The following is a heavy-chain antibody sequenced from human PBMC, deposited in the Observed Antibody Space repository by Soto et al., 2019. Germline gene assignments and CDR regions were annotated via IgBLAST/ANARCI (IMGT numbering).Heavy chain of an antibody. D-gene: IGHD2-15*01. CDR3: VRQDSRGRYFDF. V-gene: IGHV2-5*02. J-gene: IGHJ4*02. CDR1: GFSLTNDGVG. Sequence: QITLRESGPALVKPTQTLTLTCTVSGFSLTNDGVGVGWVRQPPGKALEWLTLVYWDDDERYSRSLQSRLTIRRDTSRNKVVVTLTNVDPEDTATYYCVRQDSRGRYFDFWGQGILVTVSS. CDR2: VYWDDDE.